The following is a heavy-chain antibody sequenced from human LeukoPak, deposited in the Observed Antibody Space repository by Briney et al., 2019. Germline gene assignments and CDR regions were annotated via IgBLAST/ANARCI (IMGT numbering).Heavy chain of an antibody. CDR2: ISSSSSYI. D-gene: IGHD2-15*01. V-gene: IGHV3-21*01. Sequence: GGSLRLSCAASGFTFSSYAMSWVRQAPGKGLEWVSSISSSSSYIYYADSVKGRFTISRDNAKNSLYLQMNSLRAEDTAVYYCVRASDNYYYHYMDVWGKGTTVTISS. CDR3: VRASDNYYYHYMDV. CDR1: GFTFSSYA. J-gene: IGHJ6*03.